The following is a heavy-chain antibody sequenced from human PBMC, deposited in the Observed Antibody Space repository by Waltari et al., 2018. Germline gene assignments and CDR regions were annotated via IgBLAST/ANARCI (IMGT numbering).Heavy chain of an antibody. D-gene: IGHD2-15*01. CDR2: ISGSGGST. V-gene: IGHV3-23*01. Sequence: EVQLLESGGGLVQPGGSLRLSCAASGFTFSSYAMSWVRQAPGKGLEWVSAISGSGGSTYYADSVKGLFTISRDNSKNTLYLQMNSLRAEDTAVYYCAKASVVVVAAKSPLDYWGQGTLVTVSS. CDR3: AKASVVVVAAKSPLDY. CDR1: GFTFSSYA. J-gene: IGHJ4*02.